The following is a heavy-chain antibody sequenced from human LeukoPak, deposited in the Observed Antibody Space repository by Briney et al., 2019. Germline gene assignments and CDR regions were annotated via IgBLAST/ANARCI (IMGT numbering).Heavy chain of an antibody. CDR3: ARGSPTVTTA. D-gene: IGHD4-17*01. J-gene: IGHJ5*02. Sequence: RPSETLSLTCTVSGGSISSSSSYWSWIRQPPGKGLEWIGEINHSGSTNYNPSLKSRVTISVDTSKNQFSLKLSSVTAADTAVYYCARGSPTVTTAWGQGTLVTVSS. CDR2: INHSGST. CDR1: GGSISSSSSY. V-gene: IGHV4-39*07.